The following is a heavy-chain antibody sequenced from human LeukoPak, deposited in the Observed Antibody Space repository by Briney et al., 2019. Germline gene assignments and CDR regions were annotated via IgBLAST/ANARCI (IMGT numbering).Heavy chain of an antibody. D-gene: IGHD6-13*01. Sequence: PSETLSLTGTVSGGSMSSYYWTWIRQPPGKGLEWIGYIYYRGGTNYNPSLKSRVSISVDTSKNQFSLKLSSVTAADTGVYYCARVVSSWSQLDYWGQGTLVTVSS. V-gene: IGHV4-59*01. CDR2: IYYRGGT. CDR1: GGSMSSYY. J-gene: IGHJ4*02. CDR3: ARVVSSWSQLDY.